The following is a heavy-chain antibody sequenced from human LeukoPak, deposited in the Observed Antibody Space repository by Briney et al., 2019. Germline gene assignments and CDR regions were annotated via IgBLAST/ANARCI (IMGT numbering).Heavy chain of an antibody. Sequence: SSETLSLTCTVSGGSISSYYWSWIRQPPGKGLEWIGYIYYSGSTNYNPSLKSRVTISVDTSKNQFSLKLSSVTAADTAVYYCARDVRNWFDPWGQGTLVTVSS. V-gene: IGHV4-59*01. CDR3: ARDVRNWFDP. CDR2: IYYSGST. CDR1: GGSISSYY. D-gene: IGHD2-8*01. J-gene: IGHJ5*02.